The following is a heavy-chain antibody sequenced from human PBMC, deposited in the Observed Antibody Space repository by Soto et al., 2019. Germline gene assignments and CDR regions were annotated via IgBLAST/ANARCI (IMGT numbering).Heavy chain of an antibody. CDR2: TWYDGSNK. Sequence: QVQLVESGGGVVQPGRSLRLSCAASGFLFSSYGMHWVRQAPGKGLEWVAITWYDGSNKYYGDSVKGRFTISRDNSKNTLYLQMNSLRAEDTAVYYCARDRSSTLDGMDVW. CDR1: GFLFSSYG. CDR3: ARDRSSTLDGMDV. D-gene: IGHD6-13*01. V-gene: IGHV3-33*01. J-gene: IGHJ6*01.